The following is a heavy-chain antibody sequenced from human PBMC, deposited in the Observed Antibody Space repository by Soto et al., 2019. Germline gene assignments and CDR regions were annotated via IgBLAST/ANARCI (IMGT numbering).Heavy chain of an antibody. Sequence: QLQLQESGSGLVKPSQTLSLTCAVSGGAISSGGYSWSWIRQPPGKGLEWIGYIYESGSTYYNPSLKIRVTISVDRSKNQFSLKLSSVTAADTAVYYCARAHYGDYGYGMDVWGQGTTVTVSS. CDR2: IYESGST. CDR1: GGAISSGGYS. V-gene: IGHV4-30-2*01. D-gene: IGHD4-17*01. J-gene: IGHJ6*02. CDR3: ARAHYGDYGYGMDV.